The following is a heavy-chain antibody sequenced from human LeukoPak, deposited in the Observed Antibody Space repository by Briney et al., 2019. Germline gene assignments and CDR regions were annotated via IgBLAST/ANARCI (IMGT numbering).Heavy chain of an antibody. Sequence: GGFLRLSCAAPGFTFSDYYMSWIRQAPGKGLEWVSYISSSSSYTNYADSVKGRFTISGDNAKNSLYLQMNSLRAEDTAVYYCARDSRMSYYYGSGSYYTARYFDYWGQGTLVTVSS. V-gene: IGHV3-11*06. CDR3: ARDSRMSYYYGSGSYYTARYFDY. J-gene: IGHJ4*02. CDR1: GFTFSDYY. CDR2: ISSSSSYT. D-gene: IGHD3-10*01.